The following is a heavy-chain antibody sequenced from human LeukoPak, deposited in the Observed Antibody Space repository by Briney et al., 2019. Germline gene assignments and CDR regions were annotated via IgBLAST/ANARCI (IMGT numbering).Heavy chain of an antibody. CDR2: IYYSGST. CDR1: GGSVSRGSYY. D-gene: IGHD5-18*01. V-gene: IGHV4-61*01. Sequence: PSETLSLTCTVSGGSVSRGSYYWSWIRQPPGKGLEWIGYIYYSGSTNYNPSLKSRVTISVDTSKNQFSLKLSSVTAADTAVYYCARSNTAMAPRAFDIWGQGTMVTVSS. CDR3: ARSNTAMAPRAFDI. J-gene: IGHJ3*02.